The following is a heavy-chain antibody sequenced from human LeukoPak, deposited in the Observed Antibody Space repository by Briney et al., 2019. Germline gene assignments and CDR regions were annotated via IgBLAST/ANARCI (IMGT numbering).Heavy chain of an antibody. D-gene: IGHD3-10*01. CDR2: IYYSGST. CDR1: GGSISSYY. J-gene: IGHJ4*02. V-gene: IGHV4-59*01. CDR3: AGTVVRGVIRYFDY. Sequence: SETLSLTCTVSGGSISSYYWSWIRQPPGKGLEWIGYIYYSGSTNYNPSLKSRVTISVDTSKNQFSLKLSSVTTADTAVYYCAGTVVRGVIRYFDYWGQGTLVTVSS.